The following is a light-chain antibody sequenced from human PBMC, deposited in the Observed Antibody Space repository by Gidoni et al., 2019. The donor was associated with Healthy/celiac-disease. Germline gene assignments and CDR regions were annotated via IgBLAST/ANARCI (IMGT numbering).Light chain of an antibody. Sequence: QSALTQPASVSGSPGQSITSSCTGTSSDGGSYNLVSWYQQHPGKAPKLMLYEGSKRPLGVSHRFSGSKSGNTASSTISGLQAEDEADYFCCSYAGSSTFGVVFGGGTTLTVL. J-gene: IGLJ2*01. CDR2: EGS. V-gene: IGLV2-23*03. CDR1: SSDGGSYNL. CDR3: CSYAGSSTFGVV.